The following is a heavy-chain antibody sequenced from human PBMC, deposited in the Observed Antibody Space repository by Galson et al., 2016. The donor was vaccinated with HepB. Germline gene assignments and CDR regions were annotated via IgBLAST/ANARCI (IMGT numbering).Heavy chain of an antibody. CDR2: ISSYNGTT. CDR3: ARTITMIAVALGY. J-gene: IGHJ4*02. V-gene: IGHV1-18*01. D-gene: IGHD3-22*01. CDR1: GYTFTSYG. Sequence: SVKVSCKASGYTFTSYGINWVRQAPGQGLEWMGWISSYNGTTNYAQKLQGRVTMTTDTSTSTAYMELRSLRSDDTAVYYCARTITMIAVALGYWGQGTLVTVSS.